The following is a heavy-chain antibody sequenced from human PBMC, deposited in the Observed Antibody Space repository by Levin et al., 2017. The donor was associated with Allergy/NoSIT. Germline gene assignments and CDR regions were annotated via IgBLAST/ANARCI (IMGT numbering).Heavy chain of an antibody. CDR2: INPINGDT. CDR3: ARDMVEKYCSDGTCHAEANWFDP. V-gene: IGHV1-2*06. CDR1: GYTFTGYN. Sequence: TGESLKISCKASGYTFTGYNMHWVRQAPGQGLEWMGRINPINGDTKYAQQFQGRVTMTRDMSINTAYLDLNGLTSDDTAVYFCARDMVEKYCSDGTCHAEANWFDPWGQGTLVIVSS. D-gene: IGHD2-15*01. J-gene: IGHJ5*02.